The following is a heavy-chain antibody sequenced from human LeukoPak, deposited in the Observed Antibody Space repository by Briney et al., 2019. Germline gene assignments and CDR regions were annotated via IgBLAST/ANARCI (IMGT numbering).Heavy chain of an antibody. CDR2: IYYSGST. Sequence: PSETLSLTCTVSGGSISSSSYYWGWIRQPPGKGLDWIGSIYYSGSTYYNPSLKSRFTISVDTSKNQFSLKLSSVTAADTAVYYCARGITAMVYWGQGTLVTVSS. J-gene: IGHJ4*02. CDR3: ARGITAMVY. V-gene: IGHV4-39*01. CDR1: GGSISSSSYY. D-gene: IGHD5-18*01.